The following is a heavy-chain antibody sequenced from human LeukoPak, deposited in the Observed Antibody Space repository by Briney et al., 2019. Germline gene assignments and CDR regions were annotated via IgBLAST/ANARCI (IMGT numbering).Heavy chain of an antibody. CDR2: IYPDDSDT. J-gene: IGHJ3*01. Sequence: GESLKISCKASGYIFTSYWIGWVRQMPGKGLEWMGVIYPDDSDTRYNPSFQGQVSISADKSINTAYLQWSSLKASDTAMFYCARQEADYYDSSGYLGGFDFWGQGTMVTVSS. CDR1: GYIFTSYW. D-gene: IGHD3-22*01. CDR3: ARQEADYYDSSGYLGGFDF. V-gene: IGHV5-51*01.